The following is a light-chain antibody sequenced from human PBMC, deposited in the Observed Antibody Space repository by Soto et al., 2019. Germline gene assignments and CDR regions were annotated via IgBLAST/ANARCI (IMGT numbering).Light chain of an antibody. V-gene: IGKV1-5*03. CDR1: QSITIW. Sequence: DIQMTQSPSTLSASVGDRVTITCRASQSITIWLAWYQQKPGKAPKLLIYKASSLESGVPSRFSGSGSGTEFTLTIRSLQPDDFATYYCQLYNHYPWTFGQGTKVEIK. CDR3: QLYNHYPWT. CDR2: KAS. J-gene: IGKJ1*01.